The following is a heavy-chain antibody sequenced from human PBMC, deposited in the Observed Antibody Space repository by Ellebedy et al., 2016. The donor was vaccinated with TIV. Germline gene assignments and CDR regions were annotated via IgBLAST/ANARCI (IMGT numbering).Heavy chain of an antibody. D-gene: IGHD3-22*01. Sequence: GGSLRLSCAASGFTFGSFAMHWVRQAPGKGLEWLSVIGGDGRNTYHADSVKGRFTLTRDNSKKTLYLEMNRLRTEDTAVYYCAKGTSSGFNYDRVGSEYWGQGALVTVSS. V-gene: IGHV3-23*01. J-gene: IGHJ4*02. CDR2: IGGDGRNT. CDR1: GFTFGSFA. CDR3: AKGTSSGFNYDRVGSEY.